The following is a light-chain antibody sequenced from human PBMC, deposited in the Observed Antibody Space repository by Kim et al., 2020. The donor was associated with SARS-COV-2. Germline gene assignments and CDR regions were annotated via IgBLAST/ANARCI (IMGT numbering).Light chain of an antibody. CDR3: AAWDDSLSGGV. CDR2: RNN. J-gene: IGLJ2*01. V-gene: IGLV1-47*01. Sequence: GPRVTIPCSGSSSNIGSNYVYWYQQLPGTAPKLLIYRNNQRPSGVPDRFSGSKSGTSASLAISGLRSEDEADYYCAAWDDSLSGGVFGGGTQLTVL. CDR1: SSNIGSNY.